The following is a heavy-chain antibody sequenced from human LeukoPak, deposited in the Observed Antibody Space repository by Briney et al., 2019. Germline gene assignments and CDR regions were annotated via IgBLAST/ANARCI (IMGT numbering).Heavy chain of an antibody. CDR2: IGSSGSTI. CDR3: ARDPIVGAVGWFEL. D-gene: IGHD1-26*01. J-gene: IGHJ5*02. Sequence: GGSLRLPRAASGFTFSSYSMNWVRQAPGKGLEWASYIGSSGSTIYYADSVKGRFTISRDNAKNSLYLQMNSLRDEDTAVYYCARDPIVGAVGWFELWGQGTLVTVSS. CDR1: GFTFSSYS. V-gene: IGHV3-48*02.